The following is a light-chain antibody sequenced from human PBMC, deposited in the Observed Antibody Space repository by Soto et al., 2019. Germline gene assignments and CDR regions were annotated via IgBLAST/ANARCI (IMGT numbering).Light chain of an antibody. J-gene: IGKJ5*01. CDR2: KVS. CDR3: MQGTHWPIT. Sequence: VVLTQSPLSLPVTLGQPASISCRSNQSLVHSDGIAYFSWFQQRPGRSPRRLIYKVSNRDSGVPARFSGSGSGTDFALKISRVEAEDVGVYYCMQGTHWPITFGQVTRPAI. V-gene: IGKV2-30*02. CDR1: QSLVHSDGIAY.